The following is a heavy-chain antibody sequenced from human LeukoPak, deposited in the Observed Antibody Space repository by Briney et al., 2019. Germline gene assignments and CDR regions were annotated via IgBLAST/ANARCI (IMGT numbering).Heavy chain of an antibody. CDR3: ARGGYGWTFKQ. V-gene: IGHV3-11*01. J-gene: IGHJ4*02. D-gene: IGHD5-18*01. CDR1: GFSFSDNF. CDR2: ISSRGDTI. Sequence: GGSLRLSCTASGFSFSDNFMGWIRQAPGKGLEWVSCISSRGDTIHYLDAVKGRFSISRDNSKRSLYLQMSRLRVGDTAVYYCARGGYGWTFKQWGQGTLVSVSS.